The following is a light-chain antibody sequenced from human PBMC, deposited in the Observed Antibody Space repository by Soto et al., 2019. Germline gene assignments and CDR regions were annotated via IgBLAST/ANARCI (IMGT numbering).Light chain of an antibody. V-gene: IGLV2-11*01. Sequence: QSALTQPRSVSGSPGQSVTISCTGTSSDVGGYNCVSWYQQHPGKAPTLLISDVSERPSGVPDRFSGSKSGNTASLTISGLQAEDEADYYCCSYAGNPYVFGTGTKVTVL. CDR1: SSDVGGYNC. J-gene: IGLJ1*01. CDR2: DVS. CDR3: CSYAGNPYV.